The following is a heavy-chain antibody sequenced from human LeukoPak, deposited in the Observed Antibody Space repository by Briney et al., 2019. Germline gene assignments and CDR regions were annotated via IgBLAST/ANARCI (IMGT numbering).Heavy chain of an antibody. J-gene: IGHJ3*02. D-gene: IGHD3-3*02. CDR1: GHSFSTYA. CDR3: AKDLSGKFEAFDI. Sequence: TGGSLRLSCAASGHSFSTYAMSWVRQAPGKGLEWVSGISGSGGSTYYADSVKGRFTTSRDNSKNTLYPQMNSLRAEDTAVYYCAKDLSGKFEAFDIWGQGTMVTVSS. CDR2: ISGSGGST. V-gene: IGHV3-23*01.